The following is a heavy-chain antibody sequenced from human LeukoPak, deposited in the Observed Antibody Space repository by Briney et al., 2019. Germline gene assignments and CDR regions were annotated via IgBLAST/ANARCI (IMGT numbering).Heavy chain of an antibody. CDR2: IYPGDSDT. V-gene: IGHV5-51*01. CDR3: ARHVSSSSGWIYFDY. D-gene: IGHD6-19*01. J-gene: IGHJ4*02. CDR1: GYTFTTDW. Sequence: GESLKISCKGSGYTFTTDWVAWVRQMPGQGLEWMGIIYPGDSDTRYSPSFQGQVTISADKSISTAYLQWSSLKASDSAMYYCARHVSSSSGWIYFDYWGQGTLVTVSS.